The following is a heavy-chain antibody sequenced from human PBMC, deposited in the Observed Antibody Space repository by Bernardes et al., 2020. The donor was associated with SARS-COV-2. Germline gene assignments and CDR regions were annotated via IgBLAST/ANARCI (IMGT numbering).Heavy chain of an antibody. CDR3: ARHPRYNWNYLCLGFDP. J-gene: IGHJ5*02. D-gene: IGHD1-7*01. V-gene: IGHV4-39*01. CDR2: IYYSGST. CDR1: GGSISSSSYY. Sequence: SETLSLTCTVSGGSISSSSYYWDWIRQPPGKGLEWIGSIYYSGSTYYNPSLKSRVTISVDTSKNQFSLKLSSVTAADTAVYYCARHPRYNWNYLCLGFDPWGQGTLVTVSS.